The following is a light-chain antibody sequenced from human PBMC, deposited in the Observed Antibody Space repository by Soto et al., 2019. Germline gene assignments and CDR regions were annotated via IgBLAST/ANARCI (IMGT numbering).Light chain of an antibody. CDR1: HSISTY. CDR3: QQSYSSPPWT. CDR2: RAS. Sequence: DIQMTQSPSSLSASVGDRVTISCRASHSISTYLNWYQQKPGTAPRLLIYRASSVKSGVPPRFSGSGSGRDFTLTISSLRPEDIATYCCQQSYSSPPWTFGQGTKVEVK. J-gene: IGKJ1*01. V-gene: IGKV1-39*01.